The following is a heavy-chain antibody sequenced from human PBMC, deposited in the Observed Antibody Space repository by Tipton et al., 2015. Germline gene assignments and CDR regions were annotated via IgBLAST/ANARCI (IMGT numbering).Heavy chain of an antibody. V-gene: IGHV6-1*01. Sequence: PGLVKPSQTLSLTCAISGDSVSSNSDAWNWIRQSPSRGLEWLGRTYYRSRWYNDYAVSVKSRITITPGTSKNQFSLQLNSVTPEDTATYYCARGPDGGAFDSWGQGTMVTVSS. CDR1: GDSVSSNSDA. D-gene: IGHD3-10*01. CDR2: TYYRSRWYN. CDR3: ARGPDGGAFDS. J-gene: IGHJ3*02.